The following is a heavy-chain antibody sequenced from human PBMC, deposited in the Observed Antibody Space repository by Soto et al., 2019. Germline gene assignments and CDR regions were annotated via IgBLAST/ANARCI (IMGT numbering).Heavy chain of an antibody. V-gene: IGHV3-13*01. CDR3: ARGSGGAYADY. Sequence: GGSLRLSCAASGFTFSSYDMHWVRQATGKGLEWVSAIGTAGDTYYPGSVKGRFTISRENAKNSLYLQMNSLRAGDTAVYYCARGSGGAYADYWGQGTLVTVYS. CDR1: GFTFSSYD. J-gene: IGHJ4*02. D-gene: IGHD2-21*01. CDR2: IGTAGDT.